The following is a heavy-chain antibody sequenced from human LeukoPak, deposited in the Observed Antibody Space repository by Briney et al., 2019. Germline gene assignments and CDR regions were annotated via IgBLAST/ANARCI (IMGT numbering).Heavy chain of an antibody. V-gene: IGHV1-2*06. J-gene: IGHJ4*02. CDR1: GYTFTGYH. CDR3: ARDYCSSTSCLFDY. Sequence: GASVKVSCKASGYTFTGYHMHWVRQAPGQGLEWMGRINPNSGDTNYAQKFQGRVTMTRDTSISTAYMELSRLRSDDTAVYYCARDYCSSTSCLFDYWGQGTLGTVSS. CDR2: INPNSGDT. D-gene: IGHD2-2*01.